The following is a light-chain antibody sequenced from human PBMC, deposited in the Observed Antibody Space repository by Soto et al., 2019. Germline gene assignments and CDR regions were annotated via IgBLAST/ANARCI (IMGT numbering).Light chain of an antibody. CDR2: DVS. CDR1: SSDVGGYNH. J-gene: IGLJ1*01. Sequence: QSALTQPASVSGSPGQSITISCTGTSSDVGGYNHVSWFQFHPGKAPKLMIYDVSNRPSGVSNRFSGSKSGNTASLTISGLQAEDEADYYCGSNTCITTYVFGTGTKVTVL. CDR3: GSNTCITTYV. V-gene: IGLV2-14*03.